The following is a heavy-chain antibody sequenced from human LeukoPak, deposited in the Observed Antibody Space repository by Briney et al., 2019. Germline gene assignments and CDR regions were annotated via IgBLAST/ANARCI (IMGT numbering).Heavy chain of an antibody. Sequence: GGSLRLSCAASGFTFKLYWMHWVRQVPGKRPVWVSRINDDGSDTIYADSVRGRFTISRDDAKNTVYLQMNSLRAEDTAVYYCATAPYCNGGSCYSGDLYFDYWGQGTLVTVSS. CDR3: ATAPYCNGGSCYSGDLYFDY. CDR2: INDDGSDT. D-gene: IGHD2-15*01. V-gene: IGHV3-74*01. CDR1: GFTFKLYW. J-gene: IGHJ4*02.